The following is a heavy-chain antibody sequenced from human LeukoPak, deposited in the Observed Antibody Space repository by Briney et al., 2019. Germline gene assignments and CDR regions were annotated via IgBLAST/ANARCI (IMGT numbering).Heavy chain of an antibody. CDR3: ARSALRFLETPYNWFDP. CDR2: IYYSGST. J-gene: IGHJ5*02. Sequence: SETLSLTCSVSGDSISSSSYYWSWIRQPPGKGLEWIGYIYYSGSTNYNPSLKSRVTISVDTSKNQFSLKLSSVTAADTAVYYCARSALRFLETPYNWFDPWGQGTLVTVSS. V-gene: IGHV4-61*05. D-gene: IGHD3-3*01. CDR1: GDSISSSSYY.